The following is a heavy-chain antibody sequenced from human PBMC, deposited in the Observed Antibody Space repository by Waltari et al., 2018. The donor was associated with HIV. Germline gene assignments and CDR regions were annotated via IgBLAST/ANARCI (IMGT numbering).Heavy chain of an antibody. CDR1: GLTFRSHW. CDR2: IKQDESEK. CDR3: VRDSRVTPY. D-gene: IGHD2-21*02. Sequence: EVQLVESGGGLVQPGGSLRLSSAAFGLTFRSHWLSWVRQAPGKGLEWVANIKQDESEKYYVDSVKGRFTISRDNAKNSLYLQMNSLRAEDTAVYYCVRDSRVTPYWGQGTLVTVSS. J-gene: IGHJ4*02. V-gene: IGHV3-7*01.